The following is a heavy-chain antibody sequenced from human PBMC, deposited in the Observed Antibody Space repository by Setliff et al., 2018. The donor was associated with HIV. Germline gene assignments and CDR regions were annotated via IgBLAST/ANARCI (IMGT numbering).Heavy chain of an antibody. J-gene: IGHJ1*01. CDR3: VTDPGYSSTWYSESFQH. V-gene: IGHV1-24*01. D-gene: IGHD6-13*01. CDR1: GYTLTELS. CDR2: FDPEDGET. Sequence: ASVKVSCKISGYTLTELSIHWVRQAPGKGLEWMANFDPEDGETFYAQKFQGRLTMTEDTSTDTAYMELSSLRSDDTAMYYCVTDPGYSSTWYSESFQHWGQGTVVTVPQ.